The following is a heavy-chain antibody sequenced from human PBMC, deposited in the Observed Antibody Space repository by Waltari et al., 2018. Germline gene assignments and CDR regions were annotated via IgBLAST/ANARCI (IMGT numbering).Heavy chain of an antibody. CDR2: ITSGGKT. Sequence: EVQRVESGGGLVQSGGSLSPPCEPLAFSVSGTYMSWVRQAPGKGLEWVSVITSGGKTYYGDSVRGRFTMSRHDSKNTVYLQMDNLRPEDTAVFYCVTHSSNYYFAMDVWGPGTTVTVSS. D-gene: IGHD3-22*01. CDR3: VTHSSNYYFAMDV. J-gene: IGHJ6*02. V-gene: IGHV3-53*04. CDR1: AFSVSGTY.